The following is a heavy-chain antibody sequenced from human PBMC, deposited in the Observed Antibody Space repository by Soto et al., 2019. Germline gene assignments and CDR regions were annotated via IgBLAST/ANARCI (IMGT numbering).Heavy chain of an antibody. D-gene: IGHD1-7*01. Sequence: PSETLSLTCAVYGGSFSGYYWSWIRQPPGKGLEWIGEINHSGSTNYNPSLNSRVTISVDTSKNQFSLKLSSVTAADTAVYYCARDGITGTTGYYYYGMDVWGQGTTVTVSS. CDR2: INHSGST. CDR1: GGSFSGYY. V-gene: IGHV4-34*01. J-gene: IGHJ6*02. CDR3: ARDGITGTTGYYYYGMDV.